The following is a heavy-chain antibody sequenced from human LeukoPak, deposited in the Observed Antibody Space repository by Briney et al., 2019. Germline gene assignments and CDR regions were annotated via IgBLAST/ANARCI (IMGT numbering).Heavy chain of an antibody. Sequence: ASVKVSCKASGYTFTSYGISWVRQAPGQGLEWMGWISAYNGNTNYAQKLQGRVIMTTDTSTSTAYMELRSLRSDDTAVYYCARVCSGGSCYSDYFDYWGQGTLVTVSS. CDR3: ARVCSGGSCYSDYFDY. CDR2: ISAYNGNT. CDR1: GYTFTSYG. D-gene: IGHD2-15*01. J-gene: IGHJ4*02. V-gene: IGHV1-18*01.